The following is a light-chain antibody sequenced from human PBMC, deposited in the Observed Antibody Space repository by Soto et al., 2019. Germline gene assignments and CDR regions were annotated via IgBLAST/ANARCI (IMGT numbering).Light chain of an antibody. CDR2: GAS. CDR1: QSVSSSQ. CDR3: QQFGSSPEYT. V-gene: IGKV3-20*01. J-gene: IGKJ2*01. Sequence: EIVLTQSPGTLSLSPGERATLSCRASQSVSSSQLAWYQQKPGQAPRLLIYGASTTATVIPDRFSGGGSGTDFTLTISRLEPEDFAVYYCQQFGSSPEYTFGQRTKLEVK.